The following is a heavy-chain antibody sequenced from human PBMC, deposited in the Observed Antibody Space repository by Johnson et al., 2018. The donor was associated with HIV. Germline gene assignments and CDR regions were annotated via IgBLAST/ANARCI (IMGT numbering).Heavy chain of an antibody. D-gene: IGHD3-3*01. CDR3: ARRPITIFGVAFGAFDI. CDR2: ISYDGSNK. V-gene: IGHV3-30*04. CDR1: GFTFSSYA. Sequence: QVQLVESGGGVVQPGRSLRLSCAASGFTFSSYAMHWVRQAPGKGLEWVAVISYDGSNKYYADSVKGRFTISRDNAKNSLYLQMNSLRAEDTAVYYCARRPITIFGVAFGAFDIWGQGTMVTVSS. J-gene: IGHJ3*02.